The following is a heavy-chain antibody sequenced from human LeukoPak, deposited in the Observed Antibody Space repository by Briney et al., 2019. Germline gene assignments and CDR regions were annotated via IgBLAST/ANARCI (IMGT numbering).Heavy chain of an antibody. D-gene: IGHD6-19*01. CDR3: AKEQRTYSSGWYDY. Sequence: SETQSLTCAVYGGSFSDYYWSWIRQPPGKGLEWIGEINRSGSTNYSPSLKSRVTISVDTSKNQFSLKLSSVAAADTAVYYCAKEQRTYSSGWYDYWGQGTLVTVSS. CDR2: INRSGST. V-gene: IGHV4-34*01. CDR1: GGSFSDYY. J-gene: IGHJ4*02.